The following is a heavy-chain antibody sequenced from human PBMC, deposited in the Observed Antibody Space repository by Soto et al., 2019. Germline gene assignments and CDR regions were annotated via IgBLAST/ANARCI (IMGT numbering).Heavy chain of an antibody. J-gene: IGHJ4*02. V-gene: IGHV5-51*01. D-gene: IGHD6-19*01. Sequence: GESLKISCQGSGYTFTTYWIAWVRQMPGKGLEWMGIIYPGDSDTRYSPSFQGQVTISADKSISTAYLQWNSLKASDTAMYYCARPLHNTGWYGFDSWGQGTLVTVS. CDR1: GYTFTTYW. CDR3: ARPLHNTGWYGFDS. CDR2: IYPGDSDT.